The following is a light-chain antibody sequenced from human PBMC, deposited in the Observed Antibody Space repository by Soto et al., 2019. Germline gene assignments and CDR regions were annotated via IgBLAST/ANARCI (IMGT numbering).Light chain of an antibody. J-gene: IGKJ1*01. CDR2: AAS. CDR3: QQSYGAPPP. Sequence: DIQLTQSPSSLSASLGDRVTITCRASQTTNIYLNWYQQKPGKAPRLLIYAASSFKSGVPSSFSGSGSGTAFTLTISSLQPEDFATYYCQQSYGAPPPFGQGTKVESK. V-gene: IGKV1-39*01. CDR1: QTTNIY.